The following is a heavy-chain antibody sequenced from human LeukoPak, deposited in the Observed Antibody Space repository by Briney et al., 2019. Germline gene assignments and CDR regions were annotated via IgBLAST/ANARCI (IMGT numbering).Heavy chain of an antibody. CDR3: ATSLYCGTGCL. J-gene: IGHJ3*01. CDR2: MKDGGST. CDR1: GGSFSGLY. D-gene: IGHD2-21*01. V-gene: IGHV4-34*01. Sequence: PSETLSLTCAVYGGSFSGLYWSWIRQPPGKGLEWIGEMKDGGSTNYNPPLKSRVTLSLDTSKNQFSLKLTSVTAADTAVYYCATSLYCGTGCLWGQGTMVTVSS.